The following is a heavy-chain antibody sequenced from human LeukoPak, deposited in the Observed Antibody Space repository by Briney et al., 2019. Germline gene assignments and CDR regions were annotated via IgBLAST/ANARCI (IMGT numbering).Heavy chain of an antibody. CDR3: ARFAEVYYYVDV. V-gene: IGHV3-21*01. D-gene: IGHD2-21*01. CDR2: IRSYSSYI. Sequence: GGSLRLSCAASGFTLDNYNFNWVRQAPGKGLEWVASIRSYSSYIHYADSVKGRFTISRDDAKKSLYLQMNSLRAEDTAVYFCARFAEVYYYVDVWGTGTTVTVSS. J-gene: IGHJ6*03. CDR1: GFTLDNYN.